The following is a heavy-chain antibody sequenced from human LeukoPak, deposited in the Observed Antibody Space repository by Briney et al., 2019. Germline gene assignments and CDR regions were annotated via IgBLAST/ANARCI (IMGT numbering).Heavy chain of an antibody. CDR3: ARQVGGGYDSAPYFDY. CDR2: IYPGDSDT. Sequence: GESLKISCKGSGYSFTSYWIGWVRQMPGKGLEWMGIIYPGDSDTRYSPSFQGQVTISADKSISTAYLQWSSLKASDTAMYCCARQVGGGYDSAPYFDYWGQGTLVTVSS. D-gene: IGHD5-12*01. J-gene: IGHJ4*02. V-gene: IGHV5-51*01. CDR1: GYSFTSYW.